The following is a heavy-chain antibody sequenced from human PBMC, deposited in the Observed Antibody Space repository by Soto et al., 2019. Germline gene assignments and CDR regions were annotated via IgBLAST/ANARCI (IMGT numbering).Heavy chain of an antibody. D-gene: IGHD2-15*01. CDR1: GFTFSSYA. J-gene: IGHJ4*02. Sequence: DVQLLESGGGLVQPEGSLRLSCAASGFTFSSYAMGWVRQGTGKGLEWVAGVSIGGSTHYADAVRGRFTISRYHSKNTLSLQMNSLTAEDTAVYFCAKRRGAGGHFDYWGQGALVTVSS. V-gene: IGHV3-23*01. CDR2: VSIGGST. CDR3: AKRRGAGGHFDY.